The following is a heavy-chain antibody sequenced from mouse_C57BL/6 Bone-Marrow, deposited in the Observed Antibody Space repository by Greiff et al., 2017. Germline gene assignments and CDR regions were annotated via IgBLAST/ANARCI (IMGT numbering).Heavy chain of an antibody. Sequence: VQLQQPGAELVKPGASVKLSCKASGYTFTSYWMHWVKQRPGQGLEWIGMIHPNSGNTYYNEKFKGKATLTADKSSSTAYMELRSLTSEDSAVYFCARSREYYDRSGFAYWGQGTLVTVSA. D-gene: IGHD2-4*01. J-gene: IGHJ3*01. V-gene: IGHV1-64*01. CDR1: GYTFTSYW. CDR2: IHPNSGNT. CDR3: ARSREYYDRSGFAY.